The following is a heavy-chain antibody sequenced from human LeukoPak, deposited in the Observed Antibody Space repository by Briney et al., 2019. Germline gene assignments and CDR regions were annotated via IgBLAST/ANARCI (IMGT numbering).Heavy chain of an antibody. CDR1: GFTFSSYW. CDR3: ARDRGYCSGGSCYPHDY. CDR2: IKQDGSEK. J-gene: IGHJ4*02. D-gene: IGHD2-15*01. Sequence: GGSLRLSCAASGFTFSSYWMSWVRQAPGKGLEWVANIKQDGSEKYYVDSVKGRFTISRDNAKNSPYLQMNSLRAEDTAVYYCARDRGYCSGGSCYPHDYWGQGTLVTVSS. V-gene: IGHV3-7*01.